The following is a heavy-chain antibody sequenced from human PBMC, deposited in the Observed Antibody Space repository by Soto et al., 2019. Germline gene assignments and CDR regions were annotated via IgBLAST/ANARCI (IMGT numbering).Heavy chain of an antibody. CDR1: GFTFSGYS. Sequence: GGSLRLSCAASGFTFSGYSMNWVRQAPGKGLEWVSSISSSSSYIYYADSVKGRFTISRDNAKNSLYLQMNSLRAEDTAVYYCARVGPSWFDPWGQGTLVTVSS. CDR2: ISSSSSYI. J-gene: IGHJ5*02. V-gene: IGHV3-21*01. CDR3: ARVGPSWFDP.